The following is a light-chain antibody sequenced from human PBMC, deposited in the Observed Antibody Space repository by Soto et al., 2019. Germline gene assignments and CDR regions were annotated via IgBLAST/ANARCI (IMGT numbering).Light chain of an antibody. V-gene: IGKV3-15*01. Sequence: EIVMTQSPATLSVSPGEKATLSSRASQSVSSNLAWYQQKPGQAPRLLIYGASTRATGIPARFSGSGSGTEFTLTISSLQSEDFAVYYCQQYNNWPPFTFGPGTNVDIK. J-gene: IGKJ3*01. CDR2: GAS. CDR1: QSVSSN. CDR3: QQYNNWPPFT.